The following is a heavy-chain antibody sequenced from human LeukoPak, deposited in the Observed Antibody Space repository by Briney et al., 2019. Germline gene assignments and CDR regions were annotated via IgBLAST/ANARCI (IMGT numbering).Heavy chain of an antibody. V-gene: IGHV4-34*01. CDR2: INHSGST. CDR1: GGSFSGYY. Sequence: SSETLSLTCAVYGGSFSGYYWSWIRQPPGKGLEWIGEINHSGSTNYNPSLKSRVTISVDTSKNQFSLKLSSVTAADTAVYYCARKYYDFWSGPLRGDAFDIWGQGTMVTVSS. CDR3: ARKYYDFWSGPLRGDAFDI. J-gene: IGHJ3*02. D-gene: IGHD3-3*01.